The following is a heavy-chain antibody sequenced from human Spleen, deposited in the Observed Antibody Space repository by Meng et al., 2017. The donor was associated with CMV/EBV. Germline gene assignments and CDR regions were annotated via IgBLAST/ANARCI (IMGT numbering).Heavy chain of an antibody. Sequence: SVKVSCKASGGTFSSYAISWVRQAPGQGLEWMGGIIPTLGTANYAQKFQGRVTITTSESTRTAYMEFSSLRSEDTAVYYCARVPYDSLTGSPRGMDVWGQGTTVTVSS. J-gene: IGHJ6*02. CDR1: GGTFSSYA. D-gene: IGHD3-9*01. CDR2: IIPTLGTA. V-gene: IGHV1-69*05. CDR3: ARVPYDSLTGSPRGMDV.